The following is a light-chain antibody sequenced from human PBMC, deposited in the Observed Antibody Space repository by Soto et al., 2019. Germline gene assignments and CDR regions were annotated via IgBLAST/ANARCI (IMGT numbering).Light chain of an antibody. Sequence: QSALTQPPSASGSPGQSVPISCTGTSSDVGGYNYVSWYQQHPGKAPKLMIYEVSKRPSGVPDRFSGSKSGNTASLTVSGLQAEDEADYYFSSYAGSNGVVFGGGTKLTVL. CDR2: EVS. J-gene: IGLJ2*01. CDR3: SSYAGSNGVV. V-gene: IGLV2-8*01. CDR1: SSDVGGYNY.